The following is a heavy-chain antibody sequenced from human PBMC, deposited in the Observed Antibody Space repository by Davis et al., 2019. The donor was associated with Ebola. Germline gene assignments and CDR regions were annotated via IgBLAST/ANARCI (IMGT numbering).Heavy chain of an antibody. Sequence: ASVKVSCKASGYTFTGYYMHWVRQAPGQGLEWMGWTNPNSGGTNYAQKFQGRVTMTTDTSTSTADMELRSLRSDDTAVYYCARYCSSTSCANFDYWGQGTLVTVSS. CDR1: GYTFTGYY. D-gene: IGHD2-2*01. J-gene: IGHJ4*02. CDR2: TNPNSGGT. CDR3: ARYCSSTSCANFDY. V-gene: IGHV1-2*02.